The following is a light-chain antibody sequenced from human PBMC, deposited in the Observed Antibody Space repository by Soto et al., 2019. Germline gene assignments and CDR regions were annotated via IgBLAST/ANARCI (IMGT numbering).Light chain of an antibody. CDR2: GAS. V-gene: IGKV3-15*01. CDR1: QSVSSN. J-gene: IGKJ4*01. CDR3: QQYNNWPQT. Sequence: EIVMTQSPATLSVSPGERATLPCRASQSVSSNLAWYQQKPGQAPRLLIYGASTRATGIPARFSGSGSGTEFTLTISSLQSEDFAVYYCQQYNNWPQTFDGGTKVDIK.